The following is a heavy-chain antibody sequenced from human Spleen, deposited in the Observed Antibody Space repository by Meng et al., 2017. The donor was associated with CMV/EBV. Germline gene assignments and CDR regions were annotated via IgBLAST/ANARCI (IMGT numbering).Heavy chain of an antibody. CDR1: GGSFSTYY. J-gene: IGHJ6*02. CDR3: AGHNGGSGSYSYYYYYGMDV. V-gene: IGHV4-34*01. Sequence: SETLSLTCAVFGGSFSTYYWSWIRQPPGKGLEWIGEINHSGRTNYDPSLKSLVTISVDTSKNQFSLKLSSVTAADTAVYYCAGHNGGSGSYSYYYYYGMDVWGQGTTVTVSS. D-gene: IGHD3-10*01. CDR2: INHSGRT.